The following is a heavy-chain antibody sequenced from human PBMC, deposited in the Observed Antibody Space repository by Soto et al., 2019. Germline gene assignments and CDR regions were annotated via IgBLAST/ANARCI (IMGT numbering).Heavy chain of an antibody. CDR2: IYYSGST. D-gene: IGHD6-13*01. J-gene: IGHJ5*02. CDR1: GGSISSGDYY. V-gene: IGHV4-30-4*01. Sequence: SETLSLTCTVSGGSISSGDYYWSWIRQPPGKGLEWIGYIYYSGSTYYNPSLKSRVTISVDTSKNQFSLKLSSVTAADTAVYYCARWCSSSRYPNWFDPWGQGTLVTVSS. CDR3: ARWCSSSRYPNWFDP.